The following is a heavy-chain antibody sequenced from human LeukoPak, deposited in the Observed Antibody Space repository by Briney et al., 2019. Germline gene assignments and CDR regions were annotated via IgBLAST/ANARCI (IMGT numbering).Heavy chain of an antibody. Sequence: GGSLRLSCAASEFTFDDYTMHWVRQAPGKGLEWVSLISWDGGSTYYADSVKGRFTISRDNSKNSLYLQMNSLRAEDTAVYFCARGTNWSPLDFDYWGQGTQVTVSS. D-gene: IGHD1-20*01. CDR2: ISWDGGST. CDR3: ARGTNWSPLDFDY. J-gene: IGHJ4*02. V-gene: IGHV3-43*01. CDR1: EFTFDDYT.